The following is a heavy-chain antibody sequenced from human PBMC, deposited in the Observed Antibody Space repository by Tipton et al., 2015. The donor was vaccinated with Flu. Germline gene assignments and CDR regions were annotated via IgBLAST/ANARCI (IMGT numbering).Heavy chain of an antibody. CDR1: GYTFTSYG. V-gene: IGHV1-18*01. J-gene: IGHJ4*02. D-gene: IGHD2-2*01. CDR3: ARDMPQGIVVIPPAKRFDF. Sequence: QLVQSGAELKKPGASVKVSCKASGYTFTSYGISWVRQAPGQGLEWMGWISPYSDNRNHAQRFQGRITMTTDTSTSTAFMELRSLGSDDTAMYYCARDMPQGIVVIPPAKRFDFWGQGTLVTVSS. CDR2: ISPYSDNR.